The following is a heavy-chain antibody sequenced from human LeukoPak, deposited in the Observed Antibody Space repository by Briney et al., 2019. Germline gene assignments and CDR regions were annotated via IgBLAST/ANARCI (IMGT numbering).Heavy chain of an antibody. CDR1: GFTFSSDS. J-gene: IGHJ3*02. CDR2: ISSSSSTI. CDR3: ARAYYYDSSGQADAFDI. D-gene: IGHD3-22*01. V-gene: IGHV3-48*01. Sequence: GGSLRLSCAASGFTFSSDSMNWVRQAPGKGREWVSYISSSSSTIYYADSVKGRFTISRDNAKNSLYLQMSSLRAEATALYYCARAYYYDSSGQADAFDIWGPGTMVTVSS.